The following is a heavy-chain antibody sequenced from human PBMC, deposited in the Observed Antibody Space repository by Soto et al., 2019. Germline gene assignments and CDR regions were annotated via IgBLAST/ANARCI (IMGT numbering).Heavy chain of an antibody. J-gene: IGHJ4*02. CDR1: GFTFIDYY. D-gene: IGHD6-19*01. CDR2: ITSSGSTI. CDR3: ARENEQWVAADN. Sequence: GGSLRLSCAASGFTFIDYYMSWMRQAPGKGLEWVSYITSSGSTIYYADSVKGRFTISRDNAKNSLYLQMNSLRAEDTAVYYCARENEQWVAADNWGQGTLVTVS. V-gene: IGHV3-11*01.